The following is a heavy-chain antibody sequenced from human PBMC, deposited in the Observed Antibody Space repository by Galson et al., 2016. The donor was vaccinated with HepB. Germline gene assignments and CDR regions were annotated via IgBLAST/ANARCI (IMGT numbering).Heavy chain of an antibody. J-gene: IGHJ6*02. D-gene: IGHD3-3*01. V-gene: IGHV1-69*06. Sequence: SVKVSCKASGGTFIRYAISWVRQAPGQGLEWMGGIIPIFGTANYAQKFQGRVTITADKSTHTAYMELSSLRSEDTAVYYCASPISYDFWSGYYTSTYYYYGMDVWGQGTTVTVSS. CDR2: IIPIFGTA. CDR1: GGTFIRYA. CDR3: ASPISYDFWSGYYTSTYYYYGMDV.